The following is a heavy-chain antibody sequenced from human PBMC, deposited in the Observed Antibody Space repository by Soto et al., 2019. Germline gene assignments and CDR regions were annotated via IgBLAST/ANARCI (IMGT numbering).Heavy chain of an antibody. CDR2: IYYSGTT. CDR1: GYSISSSNW. J-gene: IGHJ4*02. Sequence: SETLSLTCAVSGYSISSSNWWGWIRQPPGKGLEWIGFIYYSGTTYYNPSLKSRVTMSVDTSKNQFSLKLTSVTAVDTAVYYCARREIQGPIDYWGQGTLVTVSS. CDR3: ARREIQGPIDY. D-gene: IGHD1-26*01. V-gene: IGHV4-28*01.